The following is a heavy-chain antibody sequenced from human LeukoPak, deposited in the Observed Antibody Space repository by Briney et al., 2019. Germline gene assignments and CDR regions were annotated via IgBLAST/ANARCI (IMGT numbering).Heavy chain of an antibody. J-gene: IGHJ4*02. CDR2: IYSGGYT. CDR1: GFTVSSNY. D-gene: IGHD6-13*01. Sequence: PGGSLRLSCAASGFTVSSNYMSWVRQAPGKGLEWVSIIYSGGYTFYADSVKGRFTISRDNSKNTLYLQMNSLRAEDTAVYYCARTAAGTFFDYWGQGTLVTVSS. V-gene: IGHV3-53*01. CDR3: ARTAAGTFFDY.